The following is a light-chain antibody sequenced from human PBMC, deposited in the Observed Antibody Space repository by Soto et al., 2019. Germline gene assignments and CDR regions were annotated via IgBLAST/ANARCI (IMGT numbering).Light chain of an antibody. V-gene: IGKV3-20*01. Sequence: EIVLRQSPGTLSLSPGERATLSCGASQSVNSNSLAWYQQKVGQAPRLLFYAASNRATGVPDRFSGSGSGPDFTLTISRLEPEDFGVYHCQQYGSSPLTFGGGTKVDIK. CDR2: AAS. J-gene: IGKJ4*01. CDR3: QQYGSSPLT. CDR1: QSVNSNS.